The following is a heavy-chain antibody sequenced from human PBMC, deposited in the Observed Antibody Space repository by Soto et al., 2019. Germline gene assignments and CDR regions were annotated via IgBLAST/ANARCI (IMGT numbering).Heavy chain of an antibody. CDR3: ARGPFRPSAMDV. J-gene: IGHJ6*02. CDR2: TIPALGKT. CDR1: GDNFKKNV. Sequence: SVKVSCKTSGDNFKKNVFTWVRQAPGQGLEWMGGTIPALGKTHYIEKVQGRVTITVDDATRTVYMEVRDLTSEETAIYYCARGPFRPSAMDVWGQGTTVTVSS. V-gene: IGHV1-69*10. D-gene: IGHD3-10*01.